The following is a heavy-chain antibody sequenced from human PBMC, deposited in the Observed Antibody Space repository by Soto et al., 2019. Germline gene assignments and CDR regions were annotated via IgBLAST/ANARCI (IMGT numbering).Heavy chain of an antibody. V-gene: IGHV3-48*03. CDR1: GFTFSSYE. J-gene: IGHJ4*02. Sequence: EVQLVESGGGLVQPGGSLRLSCAASGFTFSSYEMNWVRQAPGKGLEWVSYISSSGSTRYYADSVKGRFTISRDNAKSSQYPQMNSLRAEDTAVYYCARWAQSLDYWGQGTLFTVSS. CDR2: ISSSGSTR. CDR3: ARWAQSLDY.